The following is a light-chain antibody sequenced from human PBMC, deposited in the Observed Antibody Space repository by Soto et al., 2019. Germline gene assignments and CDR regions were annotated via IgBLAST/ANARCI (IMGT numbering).Light chain of an antibody. J-gene: IGLJ3*02. CDR3: SSYTKKDPLV. Sequence: QSVLTQPASVSGSPGQSITISCTGTSSDVGGYDHVSWYQQHPGKAPKLIIYDVTVRPSGISPRFSGSKSDNTASLAVSGPHPEDEADYYGSSYTKKDPLVFGGGTQLTVL. V-gene: IGLV2-14*03. CDR1: SSDVGGYDH. CDR2: DVT.